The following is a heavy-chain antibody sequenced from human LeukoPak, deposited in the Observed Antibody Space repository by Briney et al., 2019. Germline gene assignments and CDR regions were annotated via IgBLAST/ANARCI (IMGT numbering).Heavy chain of an antibody. Sequence: SETLSLTCTVSGGSISSYYWSWIRQPPGKGLEWIGYIYYSGSTNYNPSLKSRVTISVDTSKNQFSLKLSSVTAADTAVYYCARDSYRYYYDSSGFDYWGQGTLVTVSS. CDR3: ARDSYRYYYDSSGFDY. CDR2: IYYSGST. D-gene: IGHD3-22*01. CDR1: GGSISSYY. V-gene: IGHV4-59*01. J-gene: IGHJ4*02.